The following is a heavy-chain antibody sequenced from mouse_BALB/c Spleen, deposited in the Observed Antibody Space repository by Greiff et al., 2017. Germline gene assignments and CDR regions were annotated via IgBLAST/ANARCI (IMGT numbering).Heavy chain of an antibody. CDR1: GFTFSSYT. J-gene: IGHJ4*01. Sequence: EVHLVESGGGLVKPGGSLKLSCAASGFTFSSYTMSWVRQTPEKRLEWVATISSGGSYTYYPDSVKGRFTISRDNAKNTLYLQMSSLKSEDTAMYYCTRITTVVATDYAMDYWGQGTSVTVSS. D-gene: IGHD1-1*01. CDR3: TRITTVVATDYAMDY. V-gene: IGHV5-6-4*01. CDR2: ISSGGSYT.